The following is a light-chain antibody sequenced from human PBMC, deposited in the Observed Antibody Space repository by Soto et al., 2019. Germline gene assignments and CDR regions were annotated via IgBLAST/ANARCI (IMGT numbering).Light chain of an antibody. Sequence: QSALTQPASVSGSPGQSITISCTGTSSDVGGYDYVSWYQQHPGNAPKLILSEVNNRPSGVSYRFSGSKSGNTASLTISGLRAEDEADYYCTSYTSYSTLSLFGTGTKLTVL. CDR1: SSDVGGYDY. CDR3: TSYTSYSTLSL. CDR2: EVN. V-gene: IGLV2-14*01. J-gene: IGLJ1*01.